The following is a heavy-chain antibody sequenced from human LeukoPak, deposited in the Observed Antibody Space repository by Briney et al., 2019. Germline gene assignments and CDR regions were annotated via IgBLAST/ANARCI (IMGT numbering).Heavy chain of an antibody. J-gene: IGHJ4*02. CDR1: GGAFSGYY. V-gene: IGHV4-34*01. CDR3: ARVGFRLWLLNY. Sequence: PSETLSLTCAVDGGAFSGYYWSWIRQPPGKGLEWIGEINHSGSTNYNPSLKSRVTISVDTSRNQFSLKLSSVTAADTAVYYCARVGFRLWLLNYWGQGTLVTVSS. D-gene: IGHD5-18*01. CDR2: INHSGST.